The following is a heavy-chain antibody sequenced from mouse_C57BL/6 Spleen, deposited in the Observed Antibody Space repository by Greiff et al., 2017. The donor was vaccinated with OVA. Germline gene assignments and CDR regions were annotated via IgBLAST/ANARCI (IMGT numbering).Heavy chain of an antibody. Sequence: QVHVKQSGPGLVQPSQSLSITCTVSGFSLTSYGVHWVRQSPGKGLEWLGVIWSGGSTDYNAAFISRLSISKDNSKSQVFFKMNSLQADDTAIYYCARIGDYGSSYGGDYFDYWGQGTTLTVSS. CDR2: IWSGGST. D-gene: IGHD1-1*01. CDR1: GFSLTSYG. CDR3: ARIGDYGSSYGGDYFDY. J-gene: IGHJ2*01. V-gene: IGHV2-2*01.